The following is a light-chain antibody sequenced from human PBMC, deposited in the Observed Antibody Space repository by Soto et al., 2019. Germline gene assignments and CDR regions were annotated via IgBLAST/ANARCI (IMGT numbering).Light chain of an antibody. CDR1: SSKIGAGYD. J-gene: IGLJ1*01. CDR3: QSYDSSLSGSLRGV. V-gene: IGLV1-40*01. CDR2: GNS. Sequence: QSALTQPPSVSGAPGQRGTISCTGSSSKIGAGYDVHWYQQLPGTAPKLLIYGNSNRPSGVPDRFSGSKSGTSASLAITGLQAEDEADYYCQSYDSSLSGSLRGVFGTGTKVTVL.